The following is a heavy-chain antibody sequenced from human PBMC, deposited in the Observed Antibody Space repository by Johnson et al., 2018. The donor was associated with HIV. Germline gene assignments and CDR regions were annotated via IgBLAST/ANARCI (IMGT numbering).Heavy chain of an antibody. Sequence: VQLVESRGVLVQPGGSLRLSCAASEFAVSSNEMDWVRQAPGKGLEWVSTITGSSGSTYYADSVKGRFTISRDNSKNTLYLQMNSLRAEDTAVYYCALGGSWYAFDIWGQGTMVTVSS. CDR1: EFAVSSNE. J-gene: IGHJ3*02. CDR3: ALGGSWYAFDI. CDR2: ITGSSGST. D-gene: IGHD2-15*01. V-gene: IGHV3-23*04.